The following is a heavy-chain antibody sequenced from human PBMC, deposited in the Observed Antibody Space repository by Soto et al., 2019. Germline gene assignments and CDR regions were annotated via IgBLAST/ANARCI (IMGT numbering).Heavy chain of an antibody. Sequence: ASVKVSCKASGGTFSSYAISWVRQAPGQGLEWMGGIIPIFGTANYAQKFQGRVTITADESTSTAYMELSSLRSEDTAVFYCAVSAWYYYDSSGYYYFPDYWGQGTLVTVSS. V-gene: IGHV1-69*13. CDR3: AVSAWYYYDSSGYYYFPDY. CDR1: GGTFSSYA. CDR2: IIPIFGTA. J-gene: IGHJ4*02. D-gene: IGHD3-22*01.